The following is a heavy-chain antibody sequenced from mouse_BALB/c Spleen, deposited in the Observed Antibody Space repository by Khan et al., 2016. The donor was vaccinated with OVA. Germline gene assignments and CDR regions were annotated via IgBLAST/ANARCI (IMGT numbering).Heavy chain of an antibody. Sequence: VQLKESGPGLVKPSQSLSLTCTVTGYSITSEYAWNWIRQFPGNKLEWLGYINYSGNTRFNPSLKSRTSITRDTSKNQFFLQLSSVTTEDTATYYCERKDYYDYDPFPYWGQGTLVTVSA. CDR1: GYSITSEYA. V-gene: IGHV3-2*02. J-gene: IGHJ3*01. D-gene: IGHD2-4*01. CDR3: ERKDYYDYDPFPY. CDR2: INYSGNT.